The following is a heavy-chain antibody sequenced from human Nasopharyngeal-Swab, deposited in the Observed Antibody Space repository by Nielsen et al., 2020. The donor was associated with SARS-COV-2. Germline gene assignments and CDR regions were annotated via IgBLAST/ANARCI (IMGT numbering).Heavy chain of an antibody. V-gene: IGHV3-23*01. J-gene: IGHJ5*02. CDR2: ISGSGGST. CDR1: GFTFSSYA. CDR3: ARGKIGCSSTSCYGFWFDP. Sequence: GESLKISCAASGFTFSSYAMSWVRQAPGKGLEWVSAISGSGGSTYYADSVKGRFTISRDNSKNTLYLQMNSLRAEDTAVYYCARGKIGCSSTSCYGFWFDPWGQGTLVTVSS. D-gene: IGHD2-2*01.